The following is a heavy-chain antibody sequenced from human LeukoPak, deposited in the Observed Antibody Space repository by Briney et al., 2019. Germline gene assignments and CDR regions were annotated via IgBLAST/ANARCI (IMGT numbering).Heavy chain of an antibody. CDR2: INHSGST. J-gene: IGHJ3*02. D-gene: IGHD1-7*01. CDR1: GGSFSGYY. V-gene: IGHV4-34*01. Sequence: SETLSLTCAVYGGSFSGYYWSWIRQPPGKGLEWIGEINHSGSTNYNPSLKSRVTISVDTSKNQFSLKLSSVTAADTAVYYCAGRYNWNSDAFDIWGQGTMVTVSS. CDR3: AGRYNWNSDAFDI.